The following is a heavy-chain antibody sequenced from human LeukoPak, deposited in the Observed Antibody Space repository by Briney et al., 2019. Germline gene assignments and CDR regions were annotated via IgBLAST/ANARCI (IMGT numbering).Heavy chain of an antibody. CDR1: GGSISTFY. J-gene: IGHJ5*02. CDR3: AREGGDPRWLDP. Sequence: SETLSLTCTVSGGSISTFYWTWIQQPAGKAREWIGRINNSGSTNYNPSLRSRVSMSVDRSKNQFSVTLSSVTAADTAVYFCAREGGDPRWLDPWGQGTLVTVSS. V-gene: IGHV4-4*07. CDR2: INNSGST. D-gene: IGHD6-25*01.